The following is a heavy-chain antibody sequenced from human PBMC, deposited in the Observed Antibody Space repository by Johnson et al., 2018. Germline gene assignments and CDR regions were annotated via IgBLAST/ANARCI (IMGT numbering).Heavy chain of an antibody. CDR3: ARDKVAGHYYYMYV. Sequence: VQLVQSGGALVQPGGSLRLSCAASGFTVSTSYMSWVRQAPGKGLEWVSVIYTGDSTYYADSVKGRFTISRDNAKNTPYLKMNRLRAEDTAVYYCARDKVAGHYYYMYVLGKGTTVTVSS. CDR2: IYTGDST. CDR1: GFTVSTSY. J-gene: IGHJ6*03. V-gene: IGHV3-66*02. D-gene: IGHD6-19*01.